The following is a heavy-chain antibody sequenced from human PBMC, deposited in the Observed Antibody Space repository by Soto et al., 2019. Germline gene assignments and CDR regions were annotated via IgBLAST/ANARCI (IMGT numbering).Heavy chain of an antibody. CDR2: IYYSGST. CDR1: GGSISSGGYY. Sequence: QVQLQESGPGLVKPSQTLSLTCTVSGGSISSGGYYWSWIRQHPGKGLEWIGYIYYSGSTYYNPSLKSRVTISVDTSKNQFSLKLSSVTAADTAVYYCARDAVDIVATVPNTHYYYYGMDVWGQGTTVTVSS. CDR3: ARDAVDIVATVPNTHYYYYGMDV. J-gene: IGHJ6*02. D-gene: IGHD5-12*01. V-gene: IGHV4-31*03.